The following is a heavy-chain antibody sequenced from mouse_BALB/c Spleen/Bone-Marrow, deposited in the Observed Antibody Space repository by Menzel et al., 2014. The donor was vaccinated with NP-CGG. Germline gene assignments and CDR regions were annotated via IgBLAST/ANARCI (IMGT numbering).Heavy chain of an antibody. CDR1: GYTFTSYW. D-gene: IGHD1-1*01. V-gene: IGHV1S81*02. CDR3: AREGNYYGSIAMDY. J-gene: IGHJ4*01. CDR2: INPSNGRT. Sequence: VQLQQSGAELVKPGASVKLSCKASGYTFTSYWMHWVKQWPGQGLEWIGEINPSNGRTNYNEKFKSKATLTVDKSSSTAYMQLSSLTSEDSAVYYCAREGNYYGSIAMDYWGQGTSVTVSS.